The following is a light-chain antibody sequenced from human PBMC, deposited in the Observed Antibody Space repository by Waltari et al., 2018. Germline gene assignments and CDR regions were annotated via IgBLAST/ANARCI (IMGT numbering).Light chain of an antibody. CDR1: SRDVGGYNH. V-gene: IGLV2-14*03. CDR3: SSYTSSSTLV. Sequence: QSALTQPASVSGSPGQSITLSCTGTSRDVGGYNHVPWYQQHPGKAPKLMIYDVNNRPSGVSNRFSGSKSGNTASLTISGLQAEDEADYFCSSYTSSSTLVFGGGTKLTVL. J-gene: IGLJ2*01. CDR2: DVN.